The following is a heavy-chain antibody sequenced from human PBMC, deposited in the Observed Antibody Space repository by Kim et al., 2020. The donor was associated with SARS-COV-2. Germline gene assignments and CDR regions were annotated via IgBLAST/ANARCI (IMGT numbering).Heavy chain of an antibody. Sequence: SETLSLTCTVSGGSISSSTYYWGWIRQPPGKGLEWIGSIYYSGSTYYNPSLKSRVTISVDTSKNQFSLKLSSVTAADTAVYYCARDYGDSSSWYWFDPWGQGTLVTVSS. CDR1: GGSISSSTYY. CDR3: ARDYGDSSSWYWFDP. V-gene: IGHV4-39*07. J-gene: IGHJ5*02. CDR2: IYYSGST. D-gene: IGHD6-13*01.